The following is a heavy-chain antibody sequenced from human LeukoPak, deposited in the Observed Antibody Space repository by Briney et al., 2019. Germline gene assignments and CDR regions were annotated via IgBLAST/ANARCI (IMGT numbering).Heavy chain of an antibody. J-gene: IGHJ6*03. CDR3: ARGPLGYCSGGSCRLYYYYYMDV. Sequence: GASVKVSCKASGYTFTSYGISWVRQAPGQGLEWMGWISAYNGNTNYAQKLQGRVTMTTDTSTSTAYMELRSLRSDDTAVYYCARGPLGYCSGGSCRLYYYYYMDVWGKGTTLTVSS. CDR1: GYTFTSYG. CDR2: ISAYNGNT. D-gene: IGHD2-15*01. V-gene: IGHV1-18*01.